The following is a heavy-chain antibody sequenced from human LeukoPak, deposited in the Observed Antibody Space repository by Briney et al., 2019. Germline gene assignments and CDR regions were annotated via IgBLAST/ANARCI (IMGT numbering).Heavy chain of an antibody. D-gene: IGHD4-23*01. CDR1: GFIFSSYA. CDR3: VRDYGGSSGAFDL. Sequence: GGSLRLSCRASGFIFSSYALNWVRRAPGQGLEWVSSISSSSGDIYYTDSVKGRFTISRDNARKSLYLQTNSLRVEDTAVYYCVRDYGGSSGAFDLWGQGTMVTVSS. V-gene: IGHV3-21*01. J-gene: IGHJ3*01. CDR2: ISSSSGDI.